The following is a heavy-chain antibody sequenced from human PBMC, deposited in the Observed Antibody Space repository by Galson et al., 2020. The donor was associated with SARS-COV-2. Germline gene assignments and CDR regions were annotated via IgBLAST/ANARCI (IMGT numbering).Heavy chain of an antibody. CDR3: ATGAAVAGTNWFDP. D-gene: IGHD6-19*01. CDR2: ISRHGDTI. CDR1: GFTFSNSS. J-gene: IGHJ5*02. V-gene: IGHV3-11*04. Sequence: NSGGSLRLSCAASGFTFSNSSMSWIRQAPGKGLEWVSYISRHGDTIYYPNSVKGRFTVSRDNAKKFLYLQMNSLRAEDTAVYYCATGAAVAGTNWFDPWGQGTLVTVSS.